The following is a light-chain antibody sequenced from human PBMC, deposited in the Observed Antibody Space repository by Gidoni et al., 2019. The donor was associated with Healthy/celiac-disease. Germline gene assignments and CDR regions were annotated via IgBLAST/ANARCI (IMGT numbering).Light chain of an antibody. J-gene: IGKJ5*01. Sequence: PAPPSWSPGERATLSCRASQSVSSNLAWYQQKPGQAPRLLIYGASTRATGIPARFSGSGSGTEFTLTISSLQSEDFAVYYCQQYNNWPYTFGQGTRLEIK. CDR1: QSVSSN. V-gene: IGKV3D-15*01. CDR2: GAS. CDR3: QQYNNWPYT.